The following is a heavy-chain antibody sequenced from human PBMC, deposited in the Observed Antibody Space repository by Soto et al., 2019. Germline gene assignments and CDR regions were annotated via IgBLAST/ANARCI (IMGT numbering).Heavy chain of an antibody. D-gene: IGHD2-21*02. CDR2: IIPILGIA. J-gene: IGHJ4*02. Sequence: QVQLVQSGAEVKKPGSSVKVSCKASGGTFSSYTISWVRQAPGQGLEWMGRIIPILGIANYAQKFQGRVTITADKSTSTAYMELSSLRSDDTAVYYCATEPYYCGGDCYNGFDYWGQGTLLTVSS. CDR1: GGTFSSYT. CDR3: ATEPYYCGGDCYNGFDY. V-gene: IGHV1-69*08.